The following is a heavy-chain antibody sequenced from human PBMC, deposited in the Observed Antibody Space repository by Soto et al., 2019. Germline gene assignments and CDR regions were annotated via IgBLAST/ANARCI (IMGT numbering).Heavy chain of an antibody. CDR3: ARGEDSSSWPAGWYFDY. CDR2: INPSGGST. Sequence: ASVKVSCKASGYTFTTSYMPWVRQAPGQGLEWMGIINPSGGSTSYEQKFQGRVTMTRDTSTSTVYMELSSLRSEDTAVYYCARGEDSSSWPAGWYFDYWGQGTLVTVSS. CDR1: GYTFTTSY. J-gene: IGHJ4*02. D-gene: IGHD6-13*01. V-gene: IGHV1-46*01.